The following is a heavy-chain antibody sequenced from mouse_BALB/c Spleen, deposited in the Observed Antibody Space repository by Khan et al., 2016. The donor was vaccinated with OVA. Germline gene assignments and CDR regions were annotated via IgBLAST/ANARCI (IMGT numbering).Heavy chain of an antibody. CDR1: GYTFTSYW. Sequence: QVQLKESGAELAKPGASVKMSCKASGYTFTSYWMHWVKQRPGQGLEWIGYINPSPGYTEYNQKFKDKATLTADKSSSTAYMQLSSLTSEDSAVYYSANYDCYYYYAMDYWGQGTSVTVSS. CDR3: ANYDCYYYYAMDY. D-gene: IGHD2-3*01. J-gene: IGHJ4*01. V-gene: IGHV1-7*01. CDR2: INPSPGYT.